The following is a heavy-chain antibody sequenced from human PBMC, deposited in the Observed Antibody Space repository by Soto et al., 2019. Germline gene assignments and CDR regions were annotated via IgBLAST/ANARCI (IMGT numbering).Heavy chain of an antibody. J-gene: IGHJ6*02. CDR3: ARDQGPIYGMDV. CDR2: IYYSGST. Sequence: PSETLSLTCTVSGGSISSGGYYWSWIRQHPGKGLEWIGYIYYSGSTYYNPSLKSRVTISVDTSKDQFSLKLSSVTAADTAVCYCARDQGPIYGMDVWGQGTTVTVSS. D-gene: IGHD3-3*01. V-gene: IGHV4-31*03. CDR1: GGSISSGGYY.